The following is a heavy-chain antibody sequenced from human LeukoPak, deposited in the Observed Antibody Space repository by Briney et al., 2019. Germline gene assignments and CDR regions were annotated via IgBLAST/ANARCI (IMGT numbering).Heavy chain of an antibody. CDR1: GFTFSSYG. CDR3: AKDSSGGWLRSYYFDS. D-gene: IGHD5-24*01. CDR2: MSYDGSNK. J-gene: IGHJ4*02. Sequence: GGSLRLSCAASGFTFSSYGMHWVRQAPGKGLEWVAVMSYDGSNKDYADSVKGRFTISRDNYKNTLYVQMNSLRAEDTAVHYCAKDSSGGWLRSYYFDSWGQGTLVTVSS. V-gene: IGHV3-30*18.